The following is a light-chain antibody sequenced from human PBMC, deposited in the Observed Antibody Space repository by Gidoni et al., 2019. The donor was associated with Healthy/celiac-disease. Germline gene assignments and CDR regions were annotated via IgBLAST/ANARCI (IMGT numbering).Light chain of an antibody. CDR2: AAS. J-gene: IGKJ2*01. CDR1: QGIRND. V-gene: IGKV1-6*01. Sequence: AIQLTQSPSSLSASVGDRVTITCRASQGIRNDLGWYQQKPGKAPKLLIYAASSLQSGVPSRFSGSGSGTDFTLTISSLQPEDFATYYCQQDYNYPLYTFGQGTKLEIK. CDR3: QQDYNYPLYT.